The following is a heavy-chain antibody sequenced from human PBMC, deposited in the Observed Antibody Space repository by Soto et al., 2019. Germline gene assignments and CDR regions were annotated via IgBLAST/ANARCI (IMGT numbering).Heavy chain of an antibody. CDR2: IYYSGST. D-gene: IGHD6-13*01. J-gene: IGHJ6*03. V-gene: IGHV4-59*01. Sequence: SETLSLTCTVSGGSISSYYWSWIRQPPGKGLEWIGYIYYSGSTNYNPSLKSRVTISVDTSKNQFSLKLSSVTAADTAVYYCARVIGSSWYFYYYYMDVWGKGTTVTVSS. CDR1: GGSISSYY. CDR3: ARVIGSSWYFYYYYMDV.